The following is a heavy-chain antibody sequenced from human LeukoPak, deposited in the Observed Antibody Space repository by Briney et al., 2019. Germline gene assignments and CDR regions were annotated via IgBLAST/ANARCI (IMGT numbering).Heavy chain of an antibody. J-gene: IGHJ5*02. CDR1: GYTFTSYG. CDR2: ISAYNGNT. V-gene: IGHV1-18*01. Sequence: ASVKVSCKASGYTFTSYGISWVRQTPGQGLEWMGWISAYNGNTNYAQKLQGRVTMTTDTSTSTAYMELRSLRSDDTAVYYCARDLYSGSSWPFDPLGQGTLVTVSS. CDR3: ARDLYSGSSWPFDP. D-gene: IGHD1-26*01.